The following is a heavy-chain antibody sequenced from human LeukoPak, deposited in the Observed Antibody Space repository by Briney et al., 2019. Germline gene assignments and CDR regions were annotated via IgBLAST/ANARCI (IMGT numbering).Heavy chain of an antibody. CDR2: IYYSGST. J-gene: IGHJ4*02. V-gene: IGHV4-59*12. CDR3: AREGWGSGYKGLD. D-gene: IGHD3-3*01. Sequence: SETLSLTCTVSGGSISSYYWSWIRQPPGKGLECIGYIYYSGSTNYNPSLKSRVTISVDTSKNQFSLKLSSVTAADTAVYYCAREGWGSGYKGLDWGQGTLVTVSS. CDR1: GGSISSYY.